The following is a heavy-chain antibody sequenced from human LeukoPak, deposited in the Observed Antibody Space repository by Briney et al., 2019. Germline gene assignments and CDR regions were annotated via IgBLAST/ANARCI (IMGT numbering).Heavy chain of an antibody. J-gene: IGHJ4*02. CDR3: ARSAGWWRYYDFWSGYSISKFDY. Sequence: PSETLSLTCTVSGGSISSTNYYWGWIRQPPGKGLEWIGSIYYSGSTYYNPSLKSRVTISVDTSKNHFSLKLSSVTAADTAVYYCARSAGWWRYYDFWSGYSISKFDYWGQGTLVTVSS. V-gene: IGHV4-39*07. CDR2: IYYSGST. CDR1: GGSISSTNYY. D-gene: IGHD3-3*01.